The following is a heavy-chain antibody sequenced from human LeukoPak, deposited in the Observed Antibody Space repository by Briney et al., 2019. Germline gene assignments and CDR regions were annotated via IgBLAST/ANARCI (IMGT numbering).Heavy chain of an antibody. V-gene: IGHV3-23*01. Sequence: GGSLRLSCAASGFTFSSYAMSWVRQAPGKGLEWVSTISGGGGSTYYADSVKGRFTISRDNSKNTLYLQMNSLRAEDTAVYYCARDSYYYDSSGYYEVAFDIWGQGTMVTVSS. J-gene: IGHJ3*02. CDR1: GFTFSSYA. CDR3: ARDSYYYDSSGYYEVAFDI. D-gene: IGHD3-22*01. CDR2: ISGGGGST.